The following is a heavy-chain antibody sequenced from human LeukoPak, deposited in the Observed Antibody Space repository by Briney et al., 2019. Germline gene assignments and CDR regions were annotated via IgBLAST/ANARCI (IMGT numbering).Heavy chain of an antibody. CDR2: IYTSGST. V-gene: IGHV4-4*07. Sequence: SETQSLTCTVSGGSLSSYYWNWIRQPAGKGLEWIGRIYTSGSTNYNPSLKSRVTMSVDTSKNQFSLKLSSVTAADTAVYYCARDKSRTYGSADAFDIWGQGTMVTVSS. J-gene: IGHJ3*02. D-gene: IGHD3-10*01. CDR1: GGSLSSYY. CDR3: ARDKSRTYGSADAFDI.